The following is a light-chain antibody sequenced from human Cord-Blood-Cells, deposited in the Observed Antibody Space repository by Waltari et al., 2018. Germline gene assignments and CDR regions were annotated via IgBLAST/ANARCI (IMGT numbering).Light chain of an antibody. CDR3: QQYGSSPWT. CDR1: QSVSSSY. J-gene: IGKJ1*01. Sequence: EIVLTQSPGTLSLSPGEGATLLCRASQSVSSSYLAWYQQKPGQAPRLLIYGASSRATGIPDRFSGSGSGTDFTLTISRLEPEDFAVYYCQQYGSSPWTFGQGTKVEIK. CDR2: GAS. V-gene: IGKV3-20*01.